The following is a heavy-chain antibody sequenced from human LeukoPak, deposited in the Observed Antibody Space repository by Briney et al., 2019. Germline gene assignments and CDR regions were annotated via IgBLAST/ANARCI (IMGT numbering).Heavy chain of an antibody. Sequence: GVSVTLSCAASRFTFCIYQMRLLPHAPGMGLVWLSRYNSDGCSTRYADSVQGRFTSSRDNAKNTLYLQMNSLRGEDTAVYYCARGSSSSWWGFDYWGQGTLVTVSS. V-gene: IGHV3-74*01. CDR3: ARGSSSSWWGFDY. CDR1: RFTFCIYQ. CDR2: YNSDGCST. J-gene: IGHJ4*02. D-gene: IGHD6-13*01.